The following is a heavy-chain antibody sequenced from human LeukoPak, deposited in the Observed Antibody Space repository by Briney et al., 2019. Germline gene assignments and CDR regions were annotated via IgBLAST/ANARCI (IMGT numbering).Heavy chain of an antibody. Sequence: SGPALVKPTQTLTLTCTFSGFSLSTSGMRVSWIRQPPGKALEWLARIDWDDDKFYSTSLKTRLTISKDTSKNQVVLTMTNMDPVDTATYYRARGLMGDGYFDYWGQGTLVTVSS. CDR1: GFSLSTSGMR. J-gene: IGHJ4*02. D-gene: IGHD3-16*01. CDR3: ARGLMGDGYFDY. V-gene: IGHV2-70*04. CDR2: IDWDDDK.